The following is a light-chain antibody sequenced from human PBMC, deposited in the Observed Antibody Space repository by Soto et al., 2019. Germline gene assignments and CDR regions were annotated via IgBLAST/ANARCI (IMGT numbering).Light chain of an antibody. J-gene: IGKJ1*01. CDR3: QQRSDWPPT. Sequence: EIVLTQSPATLSLSPGERATLSCRASQSVSSYLAWYQQKPGQAPRLLIYDASSRSTAVPARSSASGSGTDFTITISSLEPEDFAVYYCQQRSDWPPTFGQWTKVEIK. CDR1: QSVSSY. CDR2: DAS. V-gene: IGKV3-11*01.